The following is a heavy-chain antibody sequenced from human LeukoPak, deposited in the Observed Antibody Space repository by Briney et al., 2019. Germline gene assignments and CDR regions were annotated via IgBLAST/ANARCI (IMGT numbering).Heavy chain of an antibody. CDR2: ISSDGIT. V-gene: IGHV3-66*02. Sequence: GGSLRLSCAASGFAVSSHYMSWVCQAPGKGLEWVSIISSDGITSYADSIKGRFTISRDNSRNTVYLQMSSLRPEDTAVYYCARSLGTTRLHRDAFDVWGQGTVVTVSS. J-gene: IGHJ3*01. CDR1: GFAVSSHY. CDR3: ARSLGTTRLHRDAFDV. D-gene: IGHD1-26*01.